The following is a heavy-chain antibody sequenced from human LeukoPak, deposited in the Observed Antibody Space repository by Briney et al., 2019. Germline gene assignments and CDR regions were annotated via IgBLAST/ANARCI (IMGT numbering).Heavy chain of an antibody. D-gene: IGHD3-10*01. CDR3: AKVYYYGSGASRFYFDS. CDR2: ISGSGGST. J-gene: IGHJ4*02. CDR1: GFTFSSYA. Sequence: PGGSLRLSCAASGFTFSSYAMNWVRQAPGKGLEWVAGISGSGGSTYYVDSVKGRFTISRDNSKDTLYLQMNSLSPEDTALFYCAKVYYYGSGASRFYFDSWGQGTLVIVSS. V-gene: IGHV3-23*01.